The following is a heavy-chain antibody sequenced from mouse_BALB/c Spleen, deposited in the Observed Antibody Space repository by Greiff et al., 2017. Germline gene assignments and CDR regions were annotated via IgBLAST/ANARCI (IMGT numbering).Heavy chain of an antibody. Sequence: EVKLVESGGGLVKPGGSLKLSCAASGFAFSSYDMSWVRQTPEKRLEWVAYISSGGGSTYYPDTVKGRFTISRDNAKNTLYLQMSSLKSEDTAMYYCARHPETESMDYWGQGTSVTVSS. CDR1: GFAFSSYD. V-gene: IGHV5-12-1*01. D-gene: IGHD4-1*01. J-gene: IGHJ4*01. CDR2: ISSGGGST. CDR3: ARHPETESMDY.